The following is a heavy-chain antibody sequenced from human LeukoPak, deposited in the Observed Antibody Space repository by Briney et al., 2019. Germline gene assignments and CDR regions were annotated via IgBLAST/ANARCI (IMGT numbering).Heavy chain of an antibody. Sequence: SETLSLTCTVSGGSISSYYWSWIRQPPGKGLEWIGYIYYSGSNNYNPSLKSRVTISVDTSKNQFSLKLSSVTGADTAVYYCARRNGITGTVVIDYWGQGTLVTVS. D-gene: IGHD1-7*01. V-gene: IGHV4-59*01. J-gene: IGHJ4*02. CDR1: GGSISSYY. CDR2: IYYSGSN. CDR3: ARRNGITGTVVIDY.